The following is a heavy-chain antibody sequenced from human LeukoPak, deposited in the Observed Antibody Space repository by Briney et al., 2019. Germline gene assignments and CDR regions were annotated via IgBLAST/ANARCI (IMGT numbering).Heavy chain of an antibody. D-gene: IGHD1-14*01. CDR2: INNDGSST. V-gene: IGHV3-74*01. CDR3: APGWFGA. Sequence: GGSLRLSCAVSGFTFSSYWMHWVRQVPGKGLVWVAHINNDGSSTSYADSVKGRFTISRDNAKNSLYLRMNSLTTEDTAVYYCAPGWFGAWGQGTLVTVSS. CDR1: GFTFSSYW. J-gene: IGHJ5*02.